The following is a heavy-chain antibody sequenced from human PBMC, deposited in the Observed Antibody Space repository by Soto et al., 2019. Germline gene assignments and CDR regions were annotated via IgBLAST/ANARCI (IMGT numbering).Heavy chain of an antibody. CDR2: IYYSGST. J-gene: IGHJ5*02. CDR3: TREMKLFWFDP. CDR1: GGSISSYY. Sequence: SETLSLTCTVSGGSISSYYWSWIRQPPGKGLEWIGYIYYSGSTNYNPSLKSRVTISVDTSKNQFSLKLSSVTAADTAVYYCTREMKLFWFDPWGQGTLVTVS. D-gene: IGHD2-15*01. V-gene: IGHV4-59*01.